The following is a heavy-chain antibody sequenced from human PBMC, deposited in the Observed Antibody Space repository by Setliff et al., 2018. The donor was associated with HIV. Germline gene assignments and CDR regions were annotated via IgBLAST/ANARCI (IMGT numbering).Heavy chain of an antibody. D-gene: IGHD2-21*02. CDR1: GGSLSDTHW. CDR2: IFVAGGT. J-gene: IGHJ5*01. CDR3: AGDAGTSIEESGDAYTWIDS. Sequence: PSETLSLPCTVSGGSLSDTHWWTWIRQPAGRGPQWIGRIFVAGGTKYNPSLKTRVTISLNASKNQFYLTLTAVTAADTAVYYCAGDAGTSIEESGDAYTWIDSWGQGTPVTVSS. V-gene: IGHV4-4*07.